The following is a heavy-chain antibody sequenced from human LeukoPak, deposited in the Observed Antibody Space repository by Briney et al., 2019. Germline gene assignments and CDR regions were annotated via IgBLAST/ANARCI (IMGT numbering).Heavy chain of an antibody. CDR1: GGSINSYY. CDR3: ARGTITTVTDS. CDR2: IYYSGST. D-gene: IGHD4-17*01. V-gene: IGHV4-59*12. Sequence: SETLSLTCTVSGGSINSYYWSWIRQPPGKGLEWIGYIYYSGSTDYSPSLKSRVTISVDESKTQLSLRLESVTAADTAVYYCARGTITTVTDSWGPGTLVTVSS. J-gene: IGHJ4*02.